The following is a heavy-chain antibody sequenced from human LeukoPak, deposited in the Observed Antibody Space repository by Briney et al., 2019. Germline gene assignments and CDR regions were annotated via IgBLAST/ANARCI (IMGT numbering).Heavy chain of an antibody. D-gene: IGHD6-19*01. CDR2: IYYSGST. J-gene: IGHJ3*02. CDR1: GGSISSSSYY. V-gene: IGHV4-39*07. Sequence: SETLSLTCTVSGGSISSSSYYWGWIRQPPGKGLEWIGSIYYSGSTYYNPSLKSRVTISVDTSKNQFSLKLSSVTAADTAVYYCARDPVSLQYSSGWQRAFDIWGQGTMVTVSS. CDR3: ARDPVSLQYSSGWQRAFDI.